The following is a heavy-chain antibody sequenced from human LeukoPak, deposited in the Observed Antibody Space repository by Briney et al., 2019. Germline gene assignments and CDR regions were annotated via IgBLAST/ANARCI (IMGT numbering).Heavy chain of an antibody. V-gene: IGHV3-7*03. CDR3: ARGPAGDY. CDR1: GFTFSHYY. CDR2: IKQDGSEQ. J-gene: IGHJ4*02. Sequence: GGSLRLSCAASGFTFSHYYMSWVRQAPGKGLEWVANIKQDGSEQFYLDSVKGRFTISRDNAKNSLYLQMNSLRAEDMALYYCARGPAGDYWGQGTLVTVSS.